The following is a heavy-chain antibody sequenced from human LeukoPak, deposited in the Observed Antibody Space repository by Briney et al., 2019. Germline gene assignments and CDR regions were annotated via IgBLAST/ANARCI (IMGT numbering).Heavy chain of an antibody. CDR2: LSGSSTTI. CDR3: ARAETAVTRPHWFDP. D-gene: IGHD4-17*01. V-gene: IGHV3-11*04. J-gene: IGHJ5*02. Sequence: GGSLRLSCAASGFAFSDYYMNWIRQAPGKGLEWVSYLSGSSTTIYYADSVKGRFTISRDNAKNSLYLQMNSLRAEDTAVYYCARAETAVTRPHWFDPWGQGTLVIVSS. CDR1: GFAFSDYY.